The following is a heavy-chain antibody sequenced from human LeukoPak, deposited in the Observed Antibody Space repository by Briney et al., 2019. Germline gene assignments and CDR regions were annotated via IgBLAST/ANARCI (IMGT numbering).Heavy chain of an antibody. J-gene: IGHJ4*02. CDR1: GFTFSSYW. D-gene: IGHD3/OR15-3a*01. CDR2: IKQDGSEK. Sequence: PGGSLRLSCAASGFTFSSYWLSWVRQAPGKGLEWLANIKQDGSEKYYVDSVKGRLTISRDNAKDSLYLQMNNLRAEDTAVYYCARDLDFSAGLSDYWGQGTLVTVSS. V-gene: IGHV3-7*01. CDR3: ARDLDFSAGLSDY.